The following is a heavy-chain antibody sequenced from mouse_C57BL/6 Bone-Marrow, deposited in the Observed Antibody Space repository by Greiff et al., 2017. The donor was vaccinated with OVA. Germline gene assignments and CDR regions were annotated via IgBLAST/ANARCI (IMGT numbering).Heavy chain of an antibody. J-gene: IGHJ2*01. V-gene: IGHV1-50*01. CDR3: YYGSSYY. D-gene: IGHD1-1*01. CDR1: GYTFTSYW. CDR2: IDPSDSYT. Sequence: QVQLQHSGAELVKPGASVKLSCKASGYTFTSYWMQWVKQRPGQGLEWIGEIDPSDSYTNYNQKFKGKATLTVDTSSSTAYMQLSSLTSEDSAVYYCYYGSSYYWGQGTTLTVSS.